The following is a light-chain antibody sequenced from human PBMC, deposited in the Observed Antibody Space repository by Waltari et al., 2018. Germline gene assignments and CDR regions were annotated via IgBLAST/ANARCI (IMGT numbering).Light chain of an antibody. CDR3: QQRSNWPPT. CDR1: QSVSSY. CDR2: DAS. J-gene: IGKJ4*01. V-gene: IGKV3-11*01. Sequence: EIVLTQSPATLSLSPGERAPLSCRASQSVSSYLAWYQQKPGQAPRPLIYDASNRATGIPARFSGSGSGTDFTLTISSLEPEDFAVYYCQQRSNWPPTFGGGTKVEIK.